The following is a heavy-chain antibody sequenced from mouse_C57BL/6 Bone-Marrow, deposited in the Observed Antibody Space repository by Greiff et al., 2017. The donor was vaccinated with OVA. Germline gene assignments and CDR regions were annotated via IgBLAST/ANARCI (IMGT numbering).Heavy chain of an antibody. CDR2: INPGTGGT. J-gene: IGHJ2*01. V-gene: IGHV1-42*01. D-gene: IGHD1-1*01. CDR1: GYSFTGYY. CDR3: ARSVTVVDY. Sequence: EVQLQQSGPELVKPGASVKISCKASGYSFTGYYMNWVKQSPEKSLEWIGEINPGTGGTTYNQKFKAKATLTVDKSSSTAYMQLKSLTSEDSAVYYCARSVTVVDYWGQGTTLTVSS.